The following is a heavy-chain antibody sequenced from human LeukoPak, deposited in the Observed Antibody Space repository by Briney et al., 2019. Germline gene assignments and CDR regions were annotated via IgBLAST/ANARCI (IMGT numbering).Heavy chain of an antibody. D-gene: IGHD5-18*01. CDR3: ARALPHRRLMDTTMEQHWFDP. CDR2: MNLNSGGR. CDR1: GSTFTGYY. Sequence: GASVKLCCKASGSTFTGYYMHWVRQAPGQGLGWMGWMNLNSGGRNYAQKFPGRVTMTRDMSTSTVYMELSSLRSEDTAVYYCARALPHRRLMDTTMEQHWFDPWGQGTLVTVSS. J-gene: IGHJ5*02. V-gene: IGHV1-2*02.